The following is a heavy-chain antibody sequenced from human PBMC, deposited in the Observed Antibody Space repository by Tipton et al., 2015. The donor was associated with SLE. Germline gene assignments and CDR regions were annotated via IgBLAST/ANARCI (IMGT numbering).Heavy chain of an antibody. CDR2: INHSGST. CDR3: ARVSGDYVADYFDY. CDR1: DGSFSGYY. Sequence: TLSLTCALYDGSFSGYYWNWIRQPPGKGLEWIGEINHSGSTNYNPSLESRVTISVDRSKNQFSLKLSSVTAADTAVYYCARVSGDYVADYFDYWGQGTLVTVSS. V-gene: IGHV4-34*01. D-gene: IGHD4-17*01. J-gene: IGHJ4*02.